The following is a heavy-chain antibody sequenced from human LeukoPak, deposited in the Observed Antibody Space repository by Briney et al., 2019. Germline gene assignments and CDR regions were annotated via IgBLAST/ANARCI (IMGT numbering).Heavy chain of an antibody. J-gene: IGHJ4*02. CDR2: MNPNSGNT. CDR1: GHTFTSYD. D-gene: IGHD6-6*01. V-gene: IGHV1-8*03. Sequence: ASVKVSCKASGHTFTSYDINWVRQATGQGLEWMGWMNPNSGNTGYAQKFQGRVTITRNTSISTAYMELSSLRSEDTAVYYCARSIGATSIAALLRYFDYWGQGTLVTVSS. CDR3: ARSIGATSIAALLRYFDY.